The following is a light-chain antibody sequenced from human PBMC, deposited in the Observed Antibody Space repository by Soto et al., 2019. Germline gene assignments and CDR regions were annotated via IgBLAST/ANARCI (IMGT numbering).Light chain of an antibody. J-gene: IGLJ2*01. CDR1: KSNIGSYS. Sequence: QSVLTQPPSASGTPGQRVTISCSGSKSNIGSYSVNWYQQFPGAAPKLLIYSSTHRPSGVPDRFSGSKSSTSASLAISGLQSEHEADYYCASWDDSLSGWVFGGGTKVTVL. CDR2: SST. CDR3: ASWDDSLSGWV. V-gene: IGLV1-44*01.